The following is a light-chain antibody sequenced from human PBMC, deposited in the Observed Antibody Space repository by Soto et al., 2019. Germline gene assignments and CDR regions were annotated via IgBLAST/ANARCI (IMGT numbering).Light chain of an antibody. CDR1: SSDVGGYNY. Sequence: QSALTQPAAVSGSPGQSITNTCTGTSSDVGGYNYVSWYQQHPGKAPKLMIYEVSNRPSGVSNRFSGSKSGNTASLTISGFQADDEADYYCSSYTSSSTLVFGTGTKVTVL. J-gene: IGLJ1*01. CDR3: SSYTSSSTLV. CDR2: EVS. V-gene: IGLV2-14*01.